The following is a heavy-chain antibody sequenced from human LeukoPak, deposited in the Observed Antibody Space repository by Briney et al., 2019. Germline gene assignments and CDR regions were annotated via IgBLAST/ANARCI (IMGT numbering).Heavy chain of an antibody. J-gene: IGHJ2*01. CDR1: GFTFSTYG. Sequence: GGSLRLSCAASGFTFSTYGMHWVRQAPGKGLEWVAVIWYDGSNKYYADSVKGRFTIPRDNSKNTLYLQMNSLRAEDTAVYYCAKSKIAVAGTGWYFDLWGRGTLVTVSS. CDR3: AKSKIAVAGTGWYFDL. CDR2: IWYDGSNK. D-gene: IGHD6-19*01. V-gene: IGHV3-33*06.